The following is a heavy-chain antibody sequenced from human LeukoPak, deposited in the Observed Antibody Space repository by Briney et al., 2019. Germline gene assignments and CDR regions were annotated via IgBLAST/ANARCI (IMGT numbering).Heavy chain of an antibody. CDR2: IIPIFNTA. V-gene: IGHV1-69*05. Sequence: SVKVSCKASGGTFSSYVISWVRQAPGQGLEWMGRIIPIFNTANNAQKSQGRVTITTDESTSTAYMELSSLRSADTAVYYCARSGRSGDSMDAFDIWGQGTMVTVSS. D-gene: IGHD3-16*01. J-gene: IGHJ3*02. CDR1: GGTFSSYV. CDR3: ARSGRSGDSMDAFDI.